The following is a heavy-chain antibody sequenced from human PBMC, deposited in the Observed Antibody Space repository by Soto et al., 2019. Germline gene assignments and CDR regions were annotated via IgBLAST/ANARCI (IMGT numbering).Heavy chain of an antibody. Sequence: SVKVSCKASGGTFSSYAISWVRQAPGQGLEWMGGIIPIFGTANYAQKFQGRVTTTADESTSTAYMELSSLRSEDTAVYYCARDLDIAAYDGRDFRARGTTVTVS. V-gene: IGHV1-69*13. CDR2: IIPIFGTA. D-gene: IGHD5-12*01. CDR1: GGTFSSYA. J-gene: IGHJ6*02. CDR3: ARDLDIAAYDGRDF.